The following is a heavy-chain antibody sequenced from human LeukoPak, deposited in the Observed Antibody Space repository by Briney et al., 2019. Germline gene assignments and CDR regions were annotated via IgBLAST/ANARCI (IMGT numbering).Heavy chain of an antibody. J-gene: IGHJ4*02. V-gene: IGHV4-59*12. CDR3: ARELGGYLHY. Sequence: SETLSLTCTVSGGYISTYYWTWIRQPPGKGLEWIGNIYYTGSTNYNPSLKSRVTISVDTSKNQISLKLSSVTAADTAVYYCARELGGYLHYWGQGTLVTVSS. CDR2: IYYTGST. D-gene: IGHD3-22*01. CDR1: GGYISTYY.